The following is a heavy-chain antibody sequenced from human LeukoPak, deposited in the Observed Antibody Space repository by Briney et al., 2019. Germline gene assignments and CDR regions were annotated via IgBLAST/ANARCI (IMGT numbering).Heavy chain of an antibody. V-gene: IGHV3-30*14. D-gene: IGHD3-3*01. J-gene: IGHJ4*02. CDR3: ARDLGLNYDFWSGYSDY. CDR1: GFTFTSHA. Sequence: GGSLRLSCEASGFTFTSHAMHWVRQAPGKGLEWLAVISYDGSNKYNADSVKGRFSISRDNSKNTVYLQMNSLRGENTAVYYCARDLGLNYDFWSGYSDYWGQGTLVTVSS. CDR2: ISYDGSNK.